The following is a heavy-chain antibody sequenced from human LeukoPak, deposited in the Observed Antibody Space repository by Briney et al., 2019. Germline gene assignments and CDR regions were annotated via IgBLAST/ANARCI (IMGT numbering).Heavy chain of an antibody. V-gene: IGHV1-69*13. D-gene: IGHD3-9*01. CDR1: GYTFISYY. J-gene: IGHJ6*03. CDR2: IIPIFGTA. Sequence: ASVKVSCKASGYTFISYYMHWVRQAPGQGLEWMGGIIPIFGTANYAQKFQGRVTITADESTSTAYMELSSLRSEDTAVYYCARDGYDILTGYSALYYYYYYMDVWGKGTTVTVSS. CDR3: ARDGYDILTGYSALYYYYYYMDV.